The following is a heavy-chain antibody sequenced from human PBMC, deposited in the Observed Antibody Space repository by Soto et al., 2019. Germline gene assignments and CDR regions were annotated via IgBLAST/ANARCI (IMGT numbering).Heavy chain of an antibody. Sequence: VKVSCKASGYTFPSYGISCLRQSPGQGLEWMGWISAYNGNTNYAQKLQGRVTMTTDTSTSTAYLELRSLRSDDTAVYYCASVRFLEWLLDYWGQGTLRTVS. CDR3: ASVRFLEWLLDY. D-gene: IGHD3-3*01. CDR1: GYTFPSYG. V-gene: IGHV1-18*04. CDR2: ISAYNGNT. J-gene: IGHJ4*02.